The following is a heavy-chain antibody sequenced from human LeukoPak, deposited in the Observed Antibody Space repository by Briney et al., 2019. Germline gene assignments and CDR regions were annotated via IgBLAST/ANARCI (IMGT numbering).Heavy chain of an antibody. CDR3: AAYNWNDEGSWFDP. J-gene: IGHJ5*02. CDR2: IYYSGGT. V-gene: IGHV4-39*01. Sequence: SETLSLTCTVSGGSISSSSYYWGWIRQPPGKGLEWIGSIYYSGGTYYNPSLKSRVTISVDTSKNQFSLKLSSVTAADTAVYYCAAYNWNDEGSWFDPWGQGTLVTVSS. CDR1: GGSISSSSYY. D-gene: IGHD1-20*01.